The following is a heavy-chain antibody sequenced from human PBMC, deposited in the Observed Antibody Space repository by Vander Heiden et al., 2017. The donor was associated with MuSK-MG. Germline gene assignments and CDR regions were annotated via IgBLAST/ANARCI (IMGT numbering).Heavy chain of an antibody. CDR1: GVPFSSYS. CDR2: ISSSSSYI. V-gene: IGHV3-21*03. CDR3: ARGGVGYKLTQDV. J-gene: IGHJ6*04. D-gene: IGHD3-10*01. Sequence: EVQLVESGGVLVKPGGSLSLSCAASGVPFSSYSMNWVRQAPGKGLEWVPSISSSSSYIYDADAVKGRFTISRDNAQIALYLQMNRVRAEDTAVYYCARGGVGYKLTQDVWCEGTTVTVSS.